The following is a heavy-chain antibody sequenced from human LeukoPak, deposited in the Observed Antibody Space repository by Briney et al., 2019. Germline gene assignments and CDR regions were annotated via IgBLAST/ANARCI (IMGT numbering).Heavy chain of an antibody. CDR1: GYTFTGYD. CDR2: MNPNSGNT. Sequence: ASVKVSCKASGYTFTGYDINWVRQATGQGLEWMGWMNPNSGNTGYAQKFQGRVTMTRNTSISTAYMELSSLRSEDTAVYYCARGERNDWYFDLWGRGTLVTVSS. CDR3: ARGERNDWYFDL. J-gene: IGHJ2*01. V-gene: IGHV1-8*01.